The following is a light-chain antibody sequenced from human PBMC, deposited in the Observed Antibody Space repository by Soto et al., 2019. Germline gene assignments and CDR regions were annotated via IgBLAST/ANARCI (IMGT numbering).Light chain of an antibody. CDR2: DAS. Sequence: EIVLTQSPATLSVSPGESATLSCRASQSVSSHLAWYQQKPGQAPRLLIYDASNRATGIPVRFSGSGSGTDFTLTISSLQSEDLAVYYCQQYNNWPPITFGQGTRLEIK. J-gene: IGKJ5*01. V-gene: IGKV3D-15*01. CDR1: QSVSSH. CDR3: QQYNNWPPIT.